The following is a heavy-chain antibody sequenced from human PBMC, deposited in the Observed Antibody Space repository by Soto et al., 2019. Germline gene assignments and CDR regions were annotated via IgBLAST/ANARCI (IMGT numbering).Heavy chain of an antibody. CDR2: INGDGSST. V-gene: IGHV3-74*01. Sequence: GGPMRLSSAAAAVNISNYWFLWIRKNTGKGLVWVSYINGDGSSTSNADSVKGRFTISRDNAKTTLYLQMNSLRAEDTAVYFCARAQRVRYYYYGMDVWGQGTTVTVSS. CDR1: AVNISNYW. J-gene: IGHJ6*02. D-gene: IGHD6-6*01. CDR3: ARAQRVRYYYYGMDV.